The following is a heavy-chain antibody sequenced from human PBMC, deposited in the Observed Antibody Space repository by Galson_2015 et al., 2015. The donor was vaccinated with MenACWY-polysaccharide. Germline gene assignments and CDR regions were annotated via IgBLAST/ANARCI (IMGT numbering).Heavy chain of an antibody. D-gene: IGHD1-26*01. CDR2: IYTSGGA. V-gene: IGHV4-4*07. CDR1: GDSISSYY. CDR3: ARGTHWDALLGF. J-gene: IGHJ4*02. Sequence: ETLSLTCTVSGDSISSYYWGWIRQPAGKRLEWIGRIYTSGGANYNPSLKSRVTMSVDTSKNQFSLKLTSVTAADTAVYYCARGTHWDALLGFWGQGTLVTVSS.